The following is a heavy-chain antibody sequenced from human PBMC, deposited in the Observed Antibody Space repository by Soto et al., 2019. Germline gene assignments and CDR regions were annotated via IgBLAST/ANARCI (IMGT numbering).Heavy chain of an antibody. CDR2: INAGNGNT. CDR1: GYTFTSYA. CDR3: ARSIVVVTAVAY. V-gene: IGHV1-3*01. Sequence: ASVKVSCKASGYTFTSYAMHWVRQAPGQRLEWMGWINAGNGNTKYSQKFQGRVTITRDTSASTAYMELSSLRSGDTAVYYCARSIVVVTAVAYWGQGTLVTVSS. D-gene: IGHD2-21*02. J-gene: IGHJ4*02.